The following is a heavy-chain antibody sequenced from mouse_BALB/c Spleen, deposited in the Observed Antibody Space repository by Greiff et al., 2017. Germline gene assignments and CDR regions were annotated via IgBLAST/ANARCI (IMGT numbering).Heavy chain of an antibody. CDR2: IWSGGST. J-gene: IGHJ4*01. Sequence: QVQLKQSGPGLVQPSQSLSITCTVSGFSLTSYGVHWVRQSPGKGLEWLGVIWSGGSTDYNAAFISRLSISKDNSKSQVFFKMNSLQANDTAIYYCARIGTGTGYYAMDYWGQGTSVTVSS. D-gene: IGHD4-1*01. CDR3: ARIGTGTGYYAMDY. V-gene: IGHV2-2*02. CDR1: GFSLTSYG.